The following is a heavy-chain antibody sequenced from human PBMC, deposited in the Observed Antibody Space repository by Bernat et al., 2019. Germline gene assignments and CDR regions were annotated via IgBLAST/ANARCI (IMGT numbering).Heavy chain of an antibody. CDR3: ARARYYYDSSGSIPDAFDI. Sequence: QVQLQESGPGLVKPSQNLSLTCTVSGGSISSGGYYWSWIRQHPGKGLEWIGYIYYSGSTYYNPSLKSRVTISVDTSKNQFSLKLSSVTAADTAVYYCARARYYYDSSGSIPDAFDIWGQGTMVTVSS. J-gene: IGHJ3*02. CDR2: IYYSGST. V-gene: IGHV4-31*03. D-gene: IGHD3-22*01. CDR1: GGSISSGGYY.